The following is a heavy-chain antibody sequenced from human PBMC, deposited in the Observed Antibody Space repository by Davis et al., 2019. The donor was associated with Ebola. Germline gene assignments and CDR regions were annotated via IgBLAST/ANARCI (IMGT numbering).Heavy chain of an antibody. CDR2: INHGGST. CDR3: ARGPSTKGFDY. V-gene: IGHV4-34*01. D-gene: IGHD2-2*01. Sequence: SETLSLTCAVYGGSFSGYYWSWIRQPPGKGLEWIGEINHGGSTNYNPSLKSRVTISVDTSKNQFSLKLSSVTAADTAVYYCARGPSTKGFDYWGQGTLVTVSS. CDR1: GGSFSGYY. J-gene: IGHJ4*02.